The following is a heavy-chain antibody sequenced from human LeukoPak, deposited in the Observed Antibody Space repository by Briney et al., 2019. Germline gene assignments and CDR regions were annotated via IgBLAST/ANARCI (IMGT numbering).Heavy chain of an antibody. Sequence: SETLSLTCTVSGGSISSGGYYWSWIRQHPGKGLEWIGYIYYSGGTYYNPSLKSRVTISVDTSKNQFSLKLSSVTAADTAVYYCARIDIVATTPDYWGQGTLVTVSS. V-gene: IGHV4-31*03. D-gene: IGHD5-12*01. CDR2: IYYSGGT. CDR1: GGSISSGGYY. CDR3: ARIDIVATTPDY. J-gene: IGHJ4*02.